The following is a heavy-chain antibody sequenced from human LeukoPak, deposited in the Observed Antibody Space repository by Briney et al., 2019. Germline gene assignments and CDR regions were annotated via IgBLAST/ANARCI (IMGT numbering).Heavy chain of an antibody. CDR3: ERSGSYYIDY. CDR1: GGSISSGSYC. J-gene: IGHJ4*02. Sequence: TLSLTCTVSGGSISSGSYCWSWIRQPAGKGLEWIGHIHISGNTNYNPSLKSRVTISVDKSKNQFSLKLSSVTAADTAMYARERSGSYYIDYWGQGTLVTVSS. D-gene: IGHD3-10*01. CDR2: IHISGNT. V-gene: IGHV4-61*09.